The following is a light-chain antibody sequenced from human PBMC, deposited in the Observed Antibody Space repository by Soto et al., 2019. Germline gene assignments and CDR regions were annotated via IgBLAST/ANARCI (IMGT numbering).Light chain of an antibody. CDR1: SSNIGAGYD. CDR3: QSYDSSLSGYV. V-gene: IGLV1-40*01. J-gene: IGLJ1*01. CDR2: GNS. Sequence: SVLTQPPSVSGAPGQRVTISRTGSSSNIGAGYDVHWYQQLPGTAPKLLIYGNSNRPSGVPDRFSGSNSGTSASLAITGLQAEDEADYYCQSYDSSLSGYVFGTGTKVTVL.